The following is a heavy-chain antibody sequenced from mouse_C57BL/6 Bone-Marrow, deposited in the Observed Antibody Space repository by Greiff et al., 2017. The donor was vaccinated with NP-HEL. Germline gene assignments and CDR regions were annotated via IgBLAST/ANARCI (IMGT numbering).Heavy chain of an antibody. CDR3: ARRLLRLRAMDY. V-gene: IGHV1-69*01. D-gene: IGHD1-2*01. Sequence: VQLQQPGAELVMPGASVKLSCKASGYTFTSYWMHWVKQRPGQGLEWIGEIDPSDSYTNYTQKFKGKSTLTVDKSYSTAYMQLSSLTSEDSAVYYCARRLLRLRAMDYWGQGTSVTVSS. CDR1: GYTFTSYW. J-gene: IGHJ4*01. CDR2: IDPSDSYT.